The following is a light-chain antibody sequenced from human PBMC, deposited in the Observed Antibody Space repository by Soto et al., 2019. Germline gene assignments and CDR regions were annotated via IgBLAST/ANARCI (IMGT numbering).Light chain of an antibody. CDR3: QSYEGNNVV. CDR1: SGSIASNH. V-gene: IGLV6-57*04. CDR2: KDN. J-gene: IGLJ2*01. Sequence: NFMLAQPHSVSKSAGKTVAISCTRSSGSIASNHVQWYQQRPGSAPTTVIYKDNQRPSGVPDRFSGSIDSSSNSASLTISELKTDDEADYYCQSYEGNNVVFGGGTKLTVL.